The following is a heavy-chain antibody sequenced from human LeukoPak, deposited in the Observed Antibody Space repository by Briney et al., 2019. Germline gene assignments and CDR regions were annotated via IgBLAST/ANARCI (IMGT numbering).Heavy chain of an antibody. V-gene: IGHV3-74*01. J-gene: IGHJ4*02. CDR3: ARTKLWFGERYFDY. Sequence: GGSLRLSCAASGFTFSSYWMHWVRQAPGKGLVWVSRINSDGSSTSYADSVKGRFTISRDNAKNTLYLQMNSLRAEDTAVYYCARTKLWFGERYFDYWGQGTLVTASS. CDR1: GFTFSSYW. CDR2: INSDGSST. D-gene: IGHD3-10*01.